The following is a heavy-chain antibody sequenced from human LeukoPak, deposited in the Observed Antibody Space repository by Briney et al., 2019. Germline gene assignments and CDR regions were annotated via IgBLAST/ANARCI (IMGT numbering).Heavy chain of an antibody. J-gene: IGHJ4*02. CDR3: ARSGAIFGVVVIRSYFDY. Sequence: SETLSLTCGVYGGSFSGYYWSWIRQPPGKGLEWIGEINHSGSTNYNPSLKSRVTLSVNTTKNQFALKLSSVTAADTCIYYCARSGAIFGVVVIRSYFDYWGQGILVTVSS. CDR1: GGSFSGYY. CDR2: INHSGST. V-gene: IGHV4-34*01. D-gene: IGHD3-3*01.